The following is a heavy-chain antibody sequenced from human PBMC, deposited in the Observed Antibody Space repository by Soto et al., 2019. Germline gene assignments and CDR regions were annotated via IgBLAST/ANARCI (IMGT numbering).Heavy chain of an antibody. CDR3: TRDLLSTRPPDYYYYYMDV. V-gene: IGHV3-49*03. J-gene: IGHJ6*03. Sequence: GGSLRLSCTASGFTFGDYAMSWFRQAPGKGLEWVGFIRSKAYGGTTEYAASVKGRFTISRDDSKSIAYLQMNSLKTEDTAVYYCTRDLLSTRPPDYYYYYMDVWGKGTTVTVSS. CDR1: GFTFGDYA. CDR2: IRSKAYGGTT. D-gene: IGHD4-17*01.